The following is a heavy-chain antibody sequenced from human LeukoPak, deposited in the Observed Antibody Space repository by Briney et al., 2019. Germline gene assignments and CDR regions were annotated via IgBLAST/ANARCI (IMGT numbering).Heavy chain of an antibody. Sequence: GGSLRLSCAASGFTFSSYGMHWVRQAPGKGLEWVAFIRYDGSNKYYADSVKGRFTISRDNSKNTLYLQTNSLRAEDTAVYYCAKDSPYQLLPQYFDYWGQGTLVTVSS. J-gene: IGHJ4*02. V-gene: IGHV3-30*02. CDR2: IRYDGSNK. CDR3: AKDSPYQLLPQYFDY. D-gene: IGHD2-2*01. CDR1: GFTFSSYG.